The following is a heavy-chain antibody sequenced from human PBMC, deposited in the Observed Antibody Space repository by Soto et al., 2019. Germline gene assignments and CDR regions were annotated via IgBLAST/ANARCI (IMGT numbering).Heavy chain of an antibody. J-gene: IGHJ6*02. CDR3: ARAADAHRFYYGMDV. CDR2: ISYIGRT. Sequence: QLQLQESGPGLVKPSQTLSLTCTVSGASIGSGTYYWSWVRQPPGKGLEWIGFISYIGRTYYNPSLKSRVTISEATSNNQFSLNLTSVTAVDTAVYYWARAADAHRFYYGMDVWGQGTTVTVSS. CDR1: GASIGSGTYY. V-gene: IGHV4-30-4*01.